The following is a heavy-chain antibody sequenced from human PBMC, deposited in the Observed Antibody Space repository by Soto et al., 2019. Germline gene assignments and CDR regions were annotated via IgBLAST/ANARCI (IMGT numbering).Heavy chain of an antibody. V-gene: IGHV1-2*04. D-gene: IGHD3-10*02. CDR2: INPNSGGT. J-gene: IGHJ4*02. CDR3: ARSVRGSTVTYYYFDY. CDR1: GYTFTGYY. Sequence: ASVKVSCKASGYTFTGYYMHWVRQAPGQGLEWMGWINPNSGGTNYAQKFQGWVTMTRDTSISTAYMELSRLRSDDTAVYYCARSVRGSTVTYYYFDYWGQGTLVTVSS.